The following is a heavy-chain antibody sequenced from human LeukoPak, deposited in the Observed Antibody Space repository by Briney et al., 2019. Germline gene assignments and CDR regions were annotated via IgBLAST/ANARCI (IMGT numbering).Heavy chain of an antibody. Sequence: GASLKISCKASGSTFTSYGISWVRQAPGQGLEWMGWISAYNGNTNYAQKLQGRVTMTTDTSTSTAYMELRSLRSDGTAVYYCARVSGVLRYFDWLSARYYFDYWGQGTLVTVSS. V-gene: IGHV1-18*01. D-gene: IGHD3-9*01. CDR1: GSTFTSYG. CDR2: ISAYNGNT. CDR3: ARVSGVLRYFDWLSARYYFDY. J-gene: IGHJ4*02.